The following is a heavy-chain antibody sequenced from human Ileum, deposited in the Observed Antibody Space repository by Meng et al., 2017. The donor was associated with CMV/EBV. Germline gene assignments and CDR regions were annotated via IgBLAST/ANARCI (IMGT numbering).Heavy chain of an antibody. CDR3: XXXMATITRFFDY. CDR1: GAPVRSGSYY. D-gene: IGHD5-24*01. V-gene: IGHV4-61*02. Sequence: QLQLQXXGPGLVKPSQTLSXXCTVSGAPVRSGSYYWSWIRPPAGKGLGWMGRRYTTGRTYXNPSLKXXXSMXXXTSKNXFSLTXTXXXAAXXXVYXXXXXMATITRFFDYWGQGTLVTVSS. CDR2: RYTTGRT. J-gene: IGHJ4*02.